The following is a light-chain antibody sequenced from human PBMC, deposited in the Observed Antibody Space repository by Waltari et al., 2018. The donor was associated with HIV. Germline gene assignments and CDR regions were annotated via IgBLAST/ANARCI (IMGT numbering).Light chain of an antibody. CDR2: DAS. CDR3: QQYNNWPPAWT. CDR1: QSVNND. V-gene: IGKV3-15*01. J-gene: IGKJ1*01. Sequence: IVMPQSPATLSVSPGERATLSCRASQSVNNDLAWFQQKPGQPPRLLIYDASTRATNSPARFSGSGSETQFTLTISSLQSDDVALYYCQQYNNWPPAWTFGRGTRVEI.